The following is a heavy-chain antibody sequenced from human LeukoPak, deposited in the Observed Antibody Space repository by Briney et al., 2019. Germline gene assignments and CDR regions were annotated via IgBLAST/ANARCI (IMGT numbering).Heavy chain of an antibody. CDR1: GGSFSGYY. D-gene: IGHD6-19*01. J-gene: IGHJ4*02. Sequence: SETLSLTCAVYGGSFSGYYWSWIRQPPGKGLEWIGEINHSGSTNYNPSLKSRVTISVDTSKNQFSLKLSSVTAADTAVYYCARDVSSGWYDYWGQGTLVTVSS. V-gene: IGHV4-34*01. CDR2: INHSGST. CDR3: ARDVSSGWYDY.